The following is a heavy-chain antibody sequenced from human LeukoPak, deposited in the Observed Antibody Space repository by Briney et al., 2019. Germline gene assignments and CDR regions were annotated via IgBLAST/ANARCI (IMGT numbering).Heavy chain of an antibody. D-gene: IGHD3-10*01. V-gene: IGHV3-9*01. J-gene: IGHJ6*02. CDR3: AKDHKPHGMIRGVSTFYYYGMDV. CDR1: GFTFDDYA. Sequence: PGGSLRLSCAASGFTFDDYAMHWVRQAPGKGLEWVSGISWNSGSIGYADSVKGRFTISRDNAKNSLYLQMNSLRAEDTALYYCAKDHKPHGMIRGVSTFYYYGMDVWGQGTTVTVSS. CDR2: ISWNSGSI.